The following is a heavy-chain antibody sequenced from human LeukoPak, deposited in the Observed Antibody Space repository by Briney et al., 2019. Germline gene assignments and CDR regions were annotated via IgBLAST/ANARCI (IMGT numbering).Heavy chain of an antibody. CDR1: GFSISNDW. CDR3: ARDPPKYCGGDCYGPVDYYYGMDV. Sequence: GGSLRLSCAASGFSISNDWMSWVRQAPGKGLEWIGRVKSKASGETTEYAAPVKGRFTISRDDAKNTLYLQMNTLKTEDTAVYYCARDPPKYCGGDCYGPVDYYYGMDVWGQGTTVTVSS. J-gene: IGHJ6*02. D-gene: IGHD2-21*02. CDR2: VKSKASGETT. V-gene: IGHV3-15*01.